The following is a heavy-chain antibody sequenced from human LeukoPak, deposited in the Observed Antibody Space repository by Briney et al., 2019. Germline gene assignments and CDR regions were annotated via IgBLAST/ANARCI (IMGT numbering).Heavy chain of an antibody. CDR2: ISGSGGST. CDR1: GFTFNTYV. CDR3: ARRASIVVPFWGAFGI. J-gene: IGHJ3*02. Sequence: GGSLRLSCAASGFTFNTYVMSWVRQAPGKGLEWVSGISGSGGSTYYVDSVKGRFTISRDNSKNTVFLQMNSLRAEDTAVYYCARRASIVVPFWGAFGIWGQGTMVTVSS. V-gene: IGHV3-23*01. D-gene: IGHD2-21*01.